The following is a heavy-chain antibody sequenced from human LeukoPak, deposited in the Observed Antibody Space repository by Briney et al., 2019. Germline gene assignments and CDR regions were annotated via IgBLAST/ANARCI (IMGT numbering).Heavy chain of an antibody. J-gene: IGHJ5*02. V-gene: IGHV3-11*04. CDR1: GFTFSDYY. CDR2: ISSSGSVI. D-gene: IGHD3-16*02. Sequence: GGSLRLSCAASGFTFSDYYMSWIREAPGKGLECVSYISSSGSVIYYADSVKGRFTISRDNAKNSLYLQMNSLRAEDTAIYYCARGYSANWFDPWGQGTLVTVSS. CDR3: ARGYSANWFDP.